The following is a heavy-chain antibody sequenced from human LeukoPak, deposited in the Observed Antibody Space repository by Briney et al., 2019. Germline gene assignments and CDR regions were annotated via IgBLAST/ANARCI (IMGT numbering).Heavy chain of an antibody. D-gene: IGHD1-26*01. CDR3: ARRIVGASPAFDY. CDR1: GFTFSSHA. Sequence: GGSLRLSCAASGFTFSSHAMGWVRQAPGKGLEWVSSIGDSGNTYYADSVKGRFTVSRDSSKDTLYLQMNSLRAEDTAIYYCARRIVGASPAFDYWGQGTLVTVSS. V-gene: IGHV3-23*01. CDR2: IGDSGNT. J-gene: IGHJ4*02.